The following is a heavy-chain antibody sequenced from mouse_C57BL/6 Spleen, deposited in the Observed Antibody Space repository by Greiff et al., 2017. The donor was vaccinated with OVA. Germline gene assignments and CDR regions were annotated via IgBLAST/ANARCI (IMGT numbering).Heavy chain of an antibody. J-gene: IGHJ2*01. D-gene: IGHD1-1*01. CDR3: ARGSNYYGRRVGYFDY. CDR2: IHPNSGST. Sequence: VQLQQPGAELVKPGASVKLSCKASGYTFTSYWMHWVKQRPGQGLEWIGMIHPNSGSTNYNEKFKSKATLTVDKSSSTAYMQLSSLTSEDSAVYYCARGSNYYGRRVGYFDYWGQGTTLTVSS. CDR1: GYTFTSYW. V-gene: IGHV1-64*01.